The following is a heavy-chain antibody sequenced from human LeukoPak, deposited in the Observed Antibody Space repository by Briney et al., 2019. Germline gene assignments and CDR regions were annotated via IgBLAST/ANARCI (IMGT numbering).Heavy chain of an antibody. CDR2: IYHSGST. CDR1: GGSISSGDYS. D-gene: IGHD3-10*01. J-gene: IGHJ4*02. V-gene: IGHV4-30-2*01. Sequence: SETLSLTCAVSGGSISSGDYSWSWIRQPPGKGLERIGYIYHSGSTLYNPSLKSRVTISIDRSKNQFSLRLSSVTAADTAVYYCAADYGSGSYRFDYWGQGTLVTVSS. CDR3: AADYGSGSYRFDY.